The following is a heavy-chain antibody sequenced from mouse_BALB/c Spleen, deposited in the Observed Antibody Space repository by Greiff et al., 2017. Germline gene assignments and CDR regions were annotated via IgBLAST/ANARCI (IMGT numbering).Heavy chain of an antibody. CDR3: ARHYYGY. CDR1: GFTFSSYG. V-gene: IGHV5-6*01. Sequence: EVQRVESGGDLVKPGGSLKLSCAASGFTFSSYGMSWVRQTPDKRLEWVATISSGGSYTYYPDSVKGRFTISRDNAKNTLYLQMSSLKSEDTAMYYCARHYYGYWGQGTTLTVSS. J-gene: IGHJ2*01. D-gene: IGHD1-1*01. CDR2: ISSGGSYT.